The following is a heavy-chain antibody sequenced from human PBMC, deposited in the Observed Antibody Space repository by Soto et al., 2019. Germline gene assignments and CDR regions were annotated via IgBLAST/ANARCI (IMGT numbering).Heavy chain of an antibody. CDR1: GFTFSSYW. CDR3: ARVGSGSYSYYGMDV. D-gene: IGHD1-26*01. CDR2: IKQDGSEK. J-gene: IGHJ6*02. Sequence: EVQLVESGGGLVQPGGSLRLSCAASGFTFSSYWMSWVRQAPGKGLEWVANIKQDGSEKYYVDSVKGRFTISRDNAKNSLYLQMNSLRAEDTAVYYCARVGSGSYSYYGMDVWGQGTTVTVSS. V-gene: IGHV3-7*05.